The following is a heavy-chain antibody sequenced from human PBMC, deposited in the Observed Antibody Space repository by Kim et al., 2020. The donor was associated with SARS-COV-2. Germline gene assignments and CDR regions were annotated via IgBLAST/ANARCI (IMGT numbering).Heavy chain of an antibody. CDR1: GGSISSYY. D-gene: IGHD5-18*01. Sequence: SETLSLTCTVSGGSISSYYWSWIRQPPGKGLEWIGYIYYSGSTNYNPSLKSRVTISVDTSKNQFSLKLSSVTAADTAVYYCARLLVDTPFFDWFDPWGQGTLVTVSS. CDR3: ARLLVDTPFFDWFDP. J-gene: IGHJ5*02. V-gene: IGHV4-59*08. CDR2: IYYSGST.